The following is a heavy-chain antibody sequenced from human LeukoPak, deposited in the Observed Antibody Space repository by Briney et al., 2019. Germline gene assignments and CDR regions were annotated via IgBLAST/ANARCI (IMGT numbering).Heavy chain of an antibody. CDR1: GGTFSSYA. Sequence: GASVKVSCKASGGTFSSYAISWVQQAPGQGLEWMGGIIPIFGTANYAQKFQGRVTITADESTSTAYMELSSLRSEDTAVYYCAREAAAGKIFDYWGQGTLVTVSS. D-gene: IGHD6-13*01. CDR2: IIPIFGTA. V-gene: IGHV1-69*01. J-gene: IGHJ4*02. CDR3: AREAAAGKIFDY.